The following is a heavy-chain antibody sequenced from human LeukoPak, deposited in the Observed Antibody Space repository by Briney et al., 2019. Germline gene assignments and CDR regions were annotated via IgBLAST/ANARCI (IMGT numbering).Heavy chain of an antibody. Sequence: ASVKVSCKASGYTFTSYAMNWVRQAPGQGLEWMGWINTNTGNPTYAQGFTGRFVFSLDTSVSTAYLQISSLKAEDTAVYYCAREVGYDFWSGYWYNWFDPWGQGTLVTVSS. J-gene: IGHJ5*02. D-gene: IGHD3-3*01. V-gene: IGHV7-4-1*02. CDR1: GYTFTSYA. CDR3: AREVGYDFWSGYWYNWFDP. CDR2: INTNTGNP.